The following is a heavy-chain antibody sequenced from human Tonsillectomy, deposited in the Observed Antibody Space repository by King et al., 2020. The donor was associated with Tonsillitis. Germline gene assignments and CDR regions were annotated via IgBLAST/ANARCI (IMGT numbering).Heavy chain of an antibody. CDR3: ARGRGQPFQWLVHDWDY. Sequence: QLVQSGAEVKKPGASVKVSCKASGYTFSSYGISWVRQAPGQGLEWMGWISAYTGDRNYAQKLQDRVTMTTDTSTYTAYMELRSLRSDDTGVYYCARGRGQPFQWLVHDWDYWGQGTLVTVSS. V-gene: IGHV1-18*04. J-gene: IGHJ4*02. CDR1: GYTFSSYG. D-gene: IGHD6-19*01. CDR2: ISAYTGDR.